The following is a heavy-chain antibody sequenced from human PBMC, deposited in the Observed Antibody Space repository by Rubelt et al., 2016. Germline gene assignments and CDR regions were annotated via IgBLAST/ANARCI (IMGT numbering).Heavy chain of an antibody. J-gene: IGHJ5*02. CDR3: ARGSVGAVAPLLS. V-gene: IGHV4-59*01. CDR2: IYYSGST. CDR1: GGSMSYYY. Sequence: QVQLQESGPGLVKPSETLSLTCTVSGGSMSYYYWSWIRQSPGKGLEWIGNIYYSGSTNYNSSLKSRVTVSVDTSKNQFSLKLTSATAADTAGYCWARGSVGAVAPLLSWGQGTLVTVSS. D-gene: IGHD6-19*01.